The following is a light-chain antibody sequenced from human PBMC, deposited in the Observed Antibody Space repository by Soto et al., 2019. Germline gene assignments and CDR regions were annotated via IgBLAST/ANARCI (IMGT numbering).Light chain of an antibody. CDR3: CSYVGTSTI. Sequence: QSALTQPASVSGSPGQSITMSCTGSSSDVGSHNLVSWYQQYPGKAPKLMIFEANKRPSGVSNRFSGSKSGNTASLTVSGLQADDEADYYCCSYVGTSTIFGGGTKVTVL. CDR2: EAN. CDR1: SSDVGSHNL. J-gene: IGLJ2*01. V-gene: IGLV2-23*01.